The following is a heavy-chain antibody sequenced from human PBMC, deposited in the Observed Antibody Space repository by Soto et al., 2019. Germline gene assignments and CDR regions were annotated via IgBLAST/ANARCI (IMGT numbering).Heavy chain of an antibody. CDR1: GGSMSSYY. CDR2: IYYSWST. V-gene: IGHV4-59*01. Sequence: SETLSLTCPVSGGSMSSYYWSWIRQPPGKGLEWIGYIYYSWSTIYNPSLKSRVTISVDTSKNQFSLKLSSVTAADTAVYYCARYGSGSSVWFDPWGQGTLVTVSS. J-gene: IGHJ5*02. D-gene: IGHD3-10*01. CDR3: ARYGSGSSVWFDP.